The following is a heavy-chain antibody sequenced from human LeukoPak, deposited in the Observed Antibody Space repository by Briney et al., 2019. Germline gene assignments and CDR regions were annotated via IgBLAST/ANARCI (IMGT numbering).Heavy chain of an antibody. CDR3: ARDHHVAAGGNDF. CDR1: GFTFSTYW. CDR2: INEDGSEW. V-gene: IGHV3-7*01. D-gene: IGHD6-13*01. Sequence: PGASLRLSCAASGFTFSTYWMSWVRQAPGQGPEWVANINEDGSEWNYEDSVKGRFTISRDNPKNLVYLEMNSLTAEDTAVYYCARDHHVAAGGNDFWGQGTLVTVSS. J-gene: IGHJ4*02.